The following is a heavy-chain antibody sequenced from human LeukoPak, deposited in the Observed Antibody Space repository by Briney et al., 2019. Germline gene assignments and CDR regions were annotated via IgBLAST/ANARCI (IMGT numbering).Heavy chain of an antibody. J-gene: IGHJ4*02. CDR3: ARDPHYYDSGRELDY. CDR2: TYYRSKWYN. CDR1: GDNVSRNGAG. D-gene: IGHD3-10*01. V-gene: IGHV6-1*01. Sequence: PSQTLSLTCVISGDNVSRNGAGWHWIRQSPSRGLEWLGNTYYRSKWYNDYAGPVKSRITINADTSKNHFSLQLKSVTPEDTAVYYCARDPHYYDSGRELDYWGQGTLVTVSS.